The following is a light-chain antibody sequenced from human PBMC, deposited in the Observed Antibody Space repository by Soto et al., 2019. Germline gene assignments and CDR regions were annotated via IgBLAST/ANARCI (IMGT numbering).Light chain of an antibody. CDR1: SSDIGDYNY. V-gene: IGLV2-14*01. CDR2: EVS. Sequence: QSALTQPASVSGSPGQSITISCTGTSSDIGDYNYVSWYQQHPGKAPKLMIYEVSNRPSGISNRFSGSKSGNTASLTISGLQADDEADYYCAAWDNSLNGRVFGGGTKLTVL. J-gene: IGLJ3*02. CDR3: AAWDNSLNGRV.